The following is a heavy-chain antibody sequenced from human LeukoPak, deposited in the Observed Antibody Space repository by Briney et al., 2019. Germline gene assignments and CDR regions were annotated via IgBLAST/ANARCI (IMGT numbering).Heavy chain of an antibody. J-gene: IGHJ4*02. V-gene: IGHV1-2*06. CDR3: ARVRGYCSSTSCYDFDY. CDR2: LNPNSGDT. Sequence: GASVKVSCKASGYTFTGYYVRWVRQAPGQGLEWMGRLNPNSGDTNCAQNFQGRVTMTRDTSISTAYMELNRLKSDDTAVYFCARVRGYCSSTSCYDFDYWGQGTPVTVSS. D-gene: IGHD2-2*01. CDR1: GYTFTGYY.